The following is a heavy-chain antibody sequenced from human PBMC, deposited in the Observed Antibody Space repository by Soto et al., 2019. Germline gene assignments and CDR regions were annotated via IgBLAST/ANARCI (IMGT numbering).Heavy chain of an antibody. J-gene: IGHJ4*02. CDR3: ARGWVVTATAFDY. D-gene: IGHD2-21*02. V-gene: IGHV3-7*01. Sequence: PGGSLRLSCAASGFTFSSYWMSWVRQAPGKGLEWVANIKQDGSEKYYVDSVKGRFTISRDNAKNSLYLQMNSLRAEDTAVYYCARGWVVTATAFDYWGQGTLVTVSS. CDR1: GFTFSSYW. CDR2: IKQDGSEK.